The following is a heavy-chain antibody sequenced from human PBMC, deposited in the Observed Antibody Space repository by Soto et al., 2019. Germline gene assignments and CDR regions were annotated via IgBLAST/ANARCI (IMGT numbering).Heavy chain of an antibody. CDR2: IWSNGNNK. V-gene: IGHV3-33*01. J-gene: IGHJ6*02. Sequence: QVQLVESGGGVVQPGRSLRLSCAASGFTFSTYGMHWVRQAPGKGLEWVAIIWSNGNNKYYTDSVKGRFTISRDNSKNTLYMQMNSLRVEDTAVYYCVIEGLPAVGYGLDVWGQGTTVTVSS. CDR1: GFTFSTYG. D-gene: IGHD1-26*01. CDR3: VIEGLPAVGYGLDV.